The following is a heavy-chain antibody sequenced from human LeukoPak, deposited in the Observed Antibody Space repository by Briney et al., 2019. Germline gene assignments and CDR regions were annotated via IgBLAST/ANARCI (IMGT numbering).Heavy chain of an antibody. CDR3: AKEPREYCSSTSCPNWFDS. Sequence: GGSLRLSCAASGFTFNNYAMSWVPQAPGKGLEWVSAISASGGTTYYADSVKGRFTISRDNSENTLFLQMNSLRAEDTAVYYCAKEPREYCSSTSCPNWFDSWGQGTLVTVSS. J-gene: IGHJ5*01. V-gene: IGHV3-23*01. D-gene: IGHD2-2*01. CDR1: GFTFNNYA. CDR2: ISASGGTT.